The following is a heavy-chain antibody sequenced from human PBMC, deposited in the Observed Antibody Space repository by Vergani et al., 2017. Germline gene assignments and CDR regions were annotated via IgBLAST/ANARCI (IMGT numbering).Heavy chain of an antibody. CDR2: INTGNGNT. D-gene: IGHD4-23*01. Sequence: QVQLVQSGAEVKKPGASVKVSCKASGYTFTSYAMHWVRQAPGQRLEWMGWINTGNGNTKYSQKFQGRVTITRDTSASTAYMELSSLRSEDTAVYYCARDHGYGGNSEEGVVPWGQGTLVTVSS. V-gene: IGHV1-3*04. CDR1: GYTFTSYA. CDR3: ARDHGYGGNSEEGVVP. J-gene: IGHJ5*02.